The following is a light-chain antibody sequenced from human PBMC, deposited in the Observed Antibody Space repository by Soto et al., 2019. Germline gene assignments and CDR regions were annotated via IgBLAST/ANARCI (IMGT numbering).Light chain of an antibody. CDR1: QNVAKNY. CDR2: AAS. V-gene: IGKV3-20*01. Sequence: EIVLTQSLGTLSLSPGERATLSCRASQNVAKNYLAWYRQKPGQAPRLLIHAASSRVTGIPDRFSGSGSGTDLTLTISRLEPEDFAVYYCHQYASAPQTFGQGTKVEIK. CDR3: HQYASAPQT. J-gene: IGKJ1*01.